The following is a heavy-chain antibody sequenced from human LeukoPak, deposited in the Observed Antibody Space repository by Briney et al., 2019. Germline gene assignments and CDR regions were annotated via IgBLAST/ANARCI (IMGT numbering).Heavy chain of an antibody. V-gene: IGHV1-24*01. CDR1: GYTLTELS. J-gene: IGHJ5*02. CDR3: AMGYPIAAAGFDP. CDR2: FDPEVGET. D-gene: IGHD6-13*01. Sequence: WASVKVSCKVSGYTLTELSMHWVRQAPGKGLEWIGGFDPEVGETIYAQKFQGRVTMTEDTSTDTAYMELSSLRSEDTAVYYCAMGYPIAAAGFDPWGQGTLVTVSS.